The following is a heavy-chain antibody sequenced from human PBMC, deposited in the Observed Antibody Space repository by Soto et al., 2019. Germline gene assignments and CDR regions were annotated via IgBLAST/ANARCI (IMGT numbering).Heavy chain of an antibody. CDR2: TYFRSKWYN. Sequence: SQTLSLTCVISGDSVSSNTASWNWIRQSPSRGLEWLGRTYFRSKWYNDYAVSVKSRIIIHPDTSNNQFSLQLNSVIPEDTAVYFCAKGDNLGPKTGYAFDPWGQGIMVTVSS. D-gene: IGHD5-12*01. V-gene: IGHV6-1*01. CDR1: GDSVSSNTAS. CDR3: AKGDNLGPKTGYAFDP. J-gene: IGHJ5*02.